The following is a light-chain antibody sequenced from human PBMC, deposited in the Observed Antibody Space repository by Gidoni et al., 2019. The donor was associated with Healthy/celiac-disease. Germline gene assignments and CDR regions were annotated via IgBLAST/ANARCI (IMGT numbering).Light chain of an antibody. CDR2: SNN. CDR1: SSNIGSNY. V-gene: IGLV1-47*02. Sequence: QSVLTQPPSASGTPGQRVTISCSGSSSNIGSNYVYWYQQLPGTAPKLLLYSNNQRPSGVPDRFSGSKSGTSASLAISGLRSEDEADYYCAAWDDSLSGQVVFGGGTKLTVL. CDR3: AAWDDSLSGQVV. J-gene: IGLJ2*01.